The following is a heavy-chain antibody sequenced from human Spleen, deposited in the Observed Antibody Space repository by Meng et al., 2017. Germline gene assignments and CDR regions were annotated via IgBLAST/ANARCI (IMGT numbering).Heavy chain of an antibody. CDR3: AREFNPSGWYLSTLYYYYYGMDV. CDR2: IYTSGST. V-gene: IGHV4-61*02. CDR1: GASIRSDRYY. Sequence: SETLSLTCNVSGASIRSDRYYWSWIRQPAGKGLEWIGRIYTSGSTNYNPSLKSRVTISVDTSKNQFSLKLSSVTAADTAVYYCAREFNPSGWYLSTLYYYYYGMDVWGQGTTVTVSS. J-gene: IGHJ6*02. D-gene: IGHD6-19*01.